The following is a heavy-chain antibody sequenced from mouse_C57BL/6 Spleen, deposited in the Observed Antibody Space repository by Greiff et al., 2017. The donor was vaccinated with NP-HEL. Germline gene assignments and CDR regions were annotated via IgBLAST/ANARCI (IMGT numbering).Heavy chain of an antibody. CDR3: ATITTVIDWYYDV. CDR1: GYAFSSSW. CDR2: IYPGDGDT. V-gene: IGHV1-82*01. J-gene: IGHJ1*03. D-gene: IGHD1-1*01. Sequence: QVQLQQSGPELVKPGASVKISCKASGYAFSSSWMNWVKQRPGKGLEWIGRIYPGDGDTNYNGKFKGKATLTADKSSSTAYMQLSSLTSEDSAVYYCATITTVIDWYYDVRGTATTVSVDS.